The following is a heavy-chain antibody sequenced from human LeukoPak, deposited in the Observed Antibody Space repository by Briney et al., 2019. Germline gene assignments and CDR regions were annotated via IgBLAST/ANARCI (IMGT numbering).Heavy chain of an antibody. CDR2: ISSSGSTI. CDR3: ARATPGYSGYDYGTAPYFDY. D-gene: IGHD5-12*01. J-gene: IGHJ4*02. Sequence: GGSLRLSCAVSGFTFSSYEMNWARQAPGKGLEWVSYISSSGSTIYYADSVKGRFTISRDNAKNSLYLQMNSLRAEDTAVYYCARATPGYSGYDYGTAPYFDYWGQGTLVTVSS. CDR1: GFTFSSYE. V-gene: IGHV3-48*03.